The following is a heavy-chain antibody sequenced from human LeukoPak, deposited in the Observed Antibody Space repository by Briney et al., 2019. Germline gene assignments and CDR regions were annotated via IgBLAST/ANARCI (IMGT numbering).Heavy chain of an antibody. Sequence: GGSLRLSCAASGFTFSSYSIDWVRQAPGKGLEWLSYISSSSSTIYYADSVKGRFTISRDNAKNSVYLQMNSLRAEDTAVYYCARVWSSGYTKDYWGQGTWSPSPQ. J-gene: IGHJ4*02. D-gene: IGHD3-22*01. CDR2: ISSSSSTI. V-gene: IGHV3-48*04. CDR1: GFTFSSYS. CDR3: ARVWSSGYTKDY.